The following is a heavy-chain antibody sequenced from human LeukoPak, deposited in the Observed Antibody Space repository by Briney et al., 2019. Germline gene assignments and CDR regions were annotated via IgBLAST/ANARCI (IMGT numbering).Heavy chain of an antibody. CDR3: ARDNGYSYGIDY. CDR1: GGSISSYF. Sequence: SETLSLTCSVSGGSISSYFWSWIRQAPGKGLEWVGYALYTGSTEYNPALKSRVTISLDTSNNQFSLRLSSVTAADTAVYYCARDNGYSYGIDYWGQGRLVTVSP. V-gene: IGHV4-59*01. D-gene: IGHD5-18*01. CDR2: ALYTGST. J-gene: IGHJ4*02.